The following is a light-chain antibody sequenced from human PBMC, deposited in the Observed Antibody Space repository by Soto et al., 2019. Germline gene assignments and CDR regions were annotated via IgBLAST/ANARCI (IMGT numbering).Light chain of an antibody. CDR2: DAS. CDR3: QQHGISHIT. Sequence: ESGLAQAPGSLSWSRVERATLSCRASQSVSGTYLAWYQHKPGQAPRLLIYDASLRATGVPDRFSGSGSGTDFTLTITRLEPDDSAVYYCQQHGISHITFGQGTRLEIK. J-gene: IGKJ5*01. CDR1: QSVSGTY. V-gene: IGKV3-20*01.